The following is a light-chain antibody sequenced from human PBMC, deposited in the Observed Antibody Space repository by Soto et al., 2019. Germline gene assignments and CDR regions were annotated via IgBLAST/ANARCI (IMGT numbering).Light chain of an antibody. J-gene: IGKJ4*01. CDR3: QQYSSPPLT. Sequence: EIVLTQSPDTLYLSPGERATLSCRTSQTIASNYLAWYQQKPGQAPRLLISVASTRATGIPDSFRGSGSGTAFTLTISRLEPEDFAVYYCQQYSSPPLTFGGGTKVEI. CDR2: VAS. V-gene: IGKV3-20*01. CDR1: QTIASNY.